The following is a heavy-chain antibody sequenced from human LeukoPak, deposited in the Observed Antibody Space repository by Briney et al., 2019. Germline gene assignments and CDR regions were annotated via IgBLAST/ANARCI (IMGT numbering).Heavy chain of an antibody. CDR2: INHSGST. D-gene: IGHD3-10*01. V-gene: IGHV4-39*01. Sequence: SETLSLTCTVSGGSISSSSYYWSWIRQPPGKGLEWIREINHSGSTNYNPSLKSRVTISVDTSKNQFSLKLSSVTAADTAVYYCARQVNDYGSGSYISWFDPWGQGTLVTVSS. J-gene: IGHJ5*02. CDR1: GGSISSSSYY. CDR3: ARQVNDYGSGSYISWFDP.